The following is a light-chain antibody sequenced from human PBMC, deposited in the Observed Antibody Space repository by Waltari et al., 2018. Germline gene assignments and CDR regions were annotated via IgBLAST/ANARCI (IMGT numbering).Light chain of an antibody. CDR3: MQGTHWPLT. CDR2: KIS. J-gene: IGKJ4*01. V-gene: IGKV2-30*01. CDR1: QSLIYSDGNTY. Sequence: VVLTQSPLSLPVTLGQPASNYCRSSQSLIYSDGNTYLSWFQQRPGQSPRRLIYKISNRESGVPDRLSGSGSGTDFTLKISRVEAEDVGAYYCMQGTHWPLTFGGGTNVEIK.